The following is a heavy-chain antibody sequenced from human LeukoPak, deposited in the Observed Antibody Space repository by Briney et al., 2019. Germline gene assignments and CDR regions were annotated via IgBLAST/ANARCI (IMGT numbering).Heavy chain of an antibody. Sequence: GESLKISCKGSGYRFNAYWIAWVRQMPGKGLEWMGIIYPDDSDTRYSPSFQGQVTISADKFVRTAYLQWSSLKASDTAMYYCARPNITSYYDSRGYDAFDVWGQGTMVTVSS. J-gene: IGHJ3*01. CDR3: ARPNITSYYDSRGYDAFDV. CDR2: IYPDDSDT. CDR1: GYRFNAYW. D-gene: IGHD3-22*01. V-gene: IGHV5-51*01.